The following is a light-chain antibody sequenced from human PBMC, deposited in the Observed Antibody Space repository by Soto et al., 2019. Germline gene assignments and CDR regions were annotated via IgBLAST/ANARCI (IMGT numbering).Light chain of an antibody. CDR1: TGAVTSGHY. V-gene: IGLV7-46*01. CDR3: LLSYSGARV. J-gene: IGLJ3*02. Sequence: QAVVTQEPSLTVSPGGTVTLTCGSSTGAVTSGHYPYWFQQKVGQAPRTLIYDTSNKQSWTPARFSGSLLGGXXALTLSGAQPEDEAEYYCLLSYSGARVFGGGTKVTVL. CDR2: DTS.